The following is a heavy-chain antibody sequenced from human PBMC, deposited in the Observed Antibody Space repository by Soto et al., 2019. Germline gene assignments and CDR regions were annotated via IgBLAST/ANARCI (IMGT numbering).Heavy chain of an antibody. CDR1: GGTFSSYT. CDR3: ARWYYYDSSGYPDY. Sequence: QVQLVQSGAEVKKPGSSVKVSCKASGGTFSSYTISWVRQAPGHGLEWMGRIIPILGIANYAQKFQGRVTITADKSTSTAYRELSSLRSEDTAVYYCARWYYYDSSGYPDYWGQGTLVTVSS. D-gene: IGHD3-22*01. CDR2: IIPILGIA. V-gene: IGHV1-69*02. J-gene: IGHJ4*02.